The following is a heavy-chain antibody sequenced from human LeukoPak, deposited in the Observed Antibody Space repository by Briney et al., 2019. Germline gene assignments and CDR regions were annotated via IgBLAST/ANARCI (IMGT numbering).Heavy chain of an antibody. D-gene: IGHD4-17*01. CDR3: ARTRSLLLGGMDV. Sequence: SVKVSCKASGDTLSNYAISWVRQAPAQGLEWMGGITPTSDTTYYARKFQGRVTITADGTTSTAYMELRRLRSEDTAVYYCARTRSLLLGGMDVWGQGTTVTVSS. V-gene: IGHV1-69*13. CDR2: ITPTSDTT. J-gene: IGHJ6*02. CDR1: GDTLSNYA.